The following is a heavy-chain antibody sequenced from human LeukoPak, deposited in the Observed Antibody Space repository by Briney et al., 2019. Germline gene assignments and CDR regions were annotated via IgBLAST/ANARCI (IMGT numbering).Heavy chain of an antibody. D-gene: IGHD3-3*01. V-gene: IGHV3-23*01. CDR3: AKDPRGDVYDFWSGHFDY. CDR1: GFTFSSYA. J-gene: IGHJ4*02. CDR2: ISGSGGST. Sequence: PGGSLRLSCAASGFTFSSYAMSWVRQAPGKGLEWVSAISGSGGSTYYADSVKGRFTISRDNSKYTLYLQVNSLRAEDTAVYYCAKDPRGDVYDFWSGHFDYWGQGTLVTVSS.